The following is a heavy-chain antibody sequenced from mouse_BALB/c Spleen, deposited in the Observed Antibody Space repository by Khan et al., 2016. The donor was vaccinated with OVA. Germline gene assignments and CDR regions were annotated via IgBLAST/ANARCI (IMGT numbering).Heavy chain of an antibody. J-gene: IGHJ3*01. CDR1: GYSITSDYA. CDR2: INYSGST. Sequence: EVKVEESGPGLVKPSQSLSLTCTVTGYSITSDYAWNWIRQFPGNKLEWMGYINYSGSTSYHPSLKSRISITRDTSKNQFFLQLNSVTTEDTATYYCARGVRLTYWGQGTLVTVSA. D-gene: IGHD2-14*01. V-gene: IGHV3-2*02. CDR3: ARGVRLTY.